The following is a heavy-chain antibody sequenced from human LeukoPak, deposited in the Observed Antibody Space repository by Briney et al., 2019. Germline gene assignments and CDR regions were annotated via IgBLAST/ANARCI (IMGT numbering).Heavy chain of an antibody. CDR1: GFTLRNYW. CDR3: ARYSSSSGGASYYLDY. J-gene: IGHJ4*03. V-gene: IGHV3-74*01. CDR2: ISGDGSDT. Sequence: GESLRLSCTASGFTLRNYWMHCVRQVPGKRLVWVSRISGDGSDTNYADSVQGRFTISRDNAKNILYLQINSLRSEDTAIYYCARYSSSSGGASYYLDYWGHGTLVTVSS. D-gene: IGHD6-6*01.